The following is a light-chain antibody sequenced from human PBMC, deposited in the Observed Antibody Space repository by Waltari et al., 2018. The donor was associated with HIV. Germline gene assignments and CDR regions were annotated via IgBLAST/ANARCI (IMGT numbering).Light chain of an antibody. CDR3: CSYVSEIVPCV. CDR1: SSDVWAYNL. CDR2: DVS. J-gene: IGLJ3*02. V-gene: IGLV2-23*02. Sequence: QTALTQPAPVSGSPGQSNTNSCTGTSSDVWAYNLVSWYQQHPGKAPRLIIYDVSERPAGVSNRFTGSKSGNTASLTISGLQAEDEADYYCCSYVSEIVPCVFGGGTKLTVL.